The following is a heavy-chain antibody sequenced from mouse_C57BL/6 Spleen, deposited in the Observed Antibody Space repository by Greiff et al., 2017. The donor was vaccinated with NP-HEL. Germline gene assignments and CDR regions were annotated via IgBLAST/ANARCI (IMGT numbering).Heavy chain of an antibody. J-gene: IGHJ2*01. CDR1: GFNIKNTY. V-gene: IGHV14-3*01. Sequence: VHVKQSVAELVRPGASVKLSCTASGFNIKNTYMHWVKQRPEQGLEWIGRIDPANGNTKYAPKFQGKATITADTSSNTAYLQLSSLTSEDTAIDYCASDYYGSNSYFDYWGQGTTLTVSS. CDR3: ASDYYGSNSYFDY. D-gene: IGHD1-1*01. CDR2: IDPANGNT.